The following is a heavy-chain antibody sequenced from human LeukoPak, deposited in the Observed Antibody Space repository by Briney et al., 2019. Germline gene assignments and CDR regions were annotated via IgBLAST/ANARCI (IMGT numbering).Heavy chain of an antibody. CDR1: GGSISSHY. Sequence: SETLSLTRTVFGGSISSHYWTWIRQPPGKTLEWIGYVFDTGRTKDNPSLKSRLTLSADTSKNQLSLRLSSVTAADTAVYYCATIKRGSIYGYFDFWGRGILVTVSS. D-gene: IGHD5-18*01. CDR3: ATIKRGSIYGYFDF. V-gene: IGHV4-59*11. CDR2: VFDTGRT. J-gene: IGHJ4*01.